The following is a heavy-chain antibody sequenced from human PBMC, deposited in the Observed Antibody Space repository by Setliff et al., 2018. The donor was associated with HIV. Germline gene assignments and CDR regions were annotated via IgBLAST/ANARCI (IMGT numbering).Heavy chain of an antibody. CDR1: GGSFSDYY. V-gene: IGHV4-34*01. Sequence: LSLTCAVYGGSFSDYYWSWIRQPPGKGLEWIGEINHSGSTNYNPSLKSRVTTSVDTSKNQFSLKLSSVTAADTAVYYCARAEDTAMDDYYYMDVWGRGTTVTVSS. D-gene: IGHD5-18*01. CDR3: ARAEDTAMDDYYYMDV. J-gene: IGHJ6*03. CDR2: INHSGST.